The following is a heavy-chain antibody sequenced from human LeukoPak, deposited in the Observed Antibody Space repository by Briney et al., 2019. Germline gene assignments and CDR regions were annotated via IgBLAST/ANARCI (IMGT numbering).Heavy chain of an antibody. V-gene: IGHV3-48*04. J-gene: IGHJ6*04. CDR2: ISSSGSTI. CDR3: AELGITMIGGV. CDR1: GFTFSSYS. D-gene: IGHD3-10*02. Sequence: GGTLRLSCAASGFTFSSYSMNWVRQAPGKGLEWVSSISSSGSTIYYADSVKGRFTISRDNAKNSLYLQMNSLRAEDTAVYYCAELGITMIGGVWGKGTTVTISS.